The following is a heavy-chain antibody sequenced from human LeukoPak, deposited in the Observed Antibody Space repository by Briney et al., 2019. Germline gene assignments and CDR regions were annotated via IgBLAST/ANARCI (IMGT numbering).Heavy chain of an antibody. CDR3: VNALFARKYQLLTGYYGMDV. CDR1: GFTFSNAW. CDR2: ISGSGGST. D-gene: IGHD2-2*01. Sequence: GGSLRLSCAASGFTFSNAWMSWVRQAPGKGLEWVSAISGSGGSTYYADSVKGRFTISRDNSKNTLYLQMNSLRAEDTAVYYCVNALFARKYQLLTGYYGMDVWGQGTTVTVSS. V-gene: IGHV3-23*01. J-gene: IGHJ6*02.